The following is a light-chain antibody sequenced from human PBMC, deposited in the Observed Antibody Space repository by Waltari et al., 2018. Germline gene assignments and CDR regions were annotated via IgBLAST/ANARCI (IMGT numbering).Light chain of an antibody. CDR3: QQAGSSRYT. V-gene: IGKV3-20*01. CDR1: LRVSSSY. CDR2: GAS. J-gene: IGKJ2*01. Sequence: VLTPSPVTLSLSPGDRATLSCRASLRVSSSYLAWYQQKPGKPPRLLIYGASSRDTGVPDRFSGSGSGTDFTLTISRLEPEDFAVYYCQQAGSSRYTFGQGTKLEIK.